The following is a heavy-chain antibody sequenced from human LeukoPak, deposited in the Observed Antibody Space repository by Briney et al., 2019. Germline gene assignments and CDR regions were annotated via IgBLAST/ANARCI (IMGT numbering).Heavy chain of an antibody. CDR1: GYTFTSYD. J-gene: IGHJ5*02. CDR2: MNPNSGNT. Sequence: GASVKVSCKAAGYTFTSYDINWVRQATGQGLEWMGWMNPNSGNTGYAQKFQGRVTITRNTSISKAYMELSSLRSEDTAVYYCARRYSSSWYSFDPWGQGTLVTVSS. D-gene: IGHD6-13*01. V-gene: IGHV1-8*01. CDR3: ARRYSSSWYSFDP.